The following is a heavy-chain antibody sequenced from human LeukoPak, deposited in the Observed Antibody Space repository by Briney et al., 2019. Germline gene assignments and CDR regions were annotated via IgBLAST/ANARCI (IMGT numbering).Heavy chain of an antibody. J-gene: IGHJ4*02. CDR2: IIPIFGIA. V-gene: IGHV1-69*10. CDR1: GGTFISYA. Sequence: ASVKVSCKASGGTFISYAISWVRQAPGQGLEWMGRIIPIFGIANYAQKFQGRVTITADKSTSTAYMELSSLRSEDTAVYYCARDRSTKYYYDSSGYYFDYWGQGTLVTVSS. D-gene: IGHD3-22*01. CDR3: ARDRSTKYYYDSSGYYFDY.